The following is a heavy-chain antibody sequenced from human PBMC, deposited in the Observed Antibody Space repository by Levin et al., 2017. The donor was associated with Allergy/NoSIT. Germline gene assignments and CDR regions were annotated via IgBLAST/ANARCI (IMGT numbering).Heavy chain of an antibody. CDR3: AKDFGRVVVPAAICFDY. J-gene: IGHJ4*02. Sequence: GGSLRLSCAASGFTFSSYGMHWVRQAPGKGLEWVAVISYDGSNKYYADSVKGRFTISRDNSKNTLYLQMNSLRAEDTAVYYCAKDFGRVVVPAAICFDYWGQGTLVTVSS. CDR2: ISYDGSNK. CDR1: GFTFSSYG. V-gene: IGHV3-30*18. D-gene: IGHD2-2*02.